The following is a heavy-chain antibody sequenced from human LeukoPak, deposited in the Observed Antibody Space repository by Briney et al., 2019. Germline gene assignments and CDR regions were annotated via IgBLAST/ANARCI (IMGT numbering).Heavy chain of an antibody. CDR2: MYYSGST. D-gene: IGHD3-3*02. CDR1: GGSMSRYY. Sequence: PETLSLTCTVSGGSMSRYYWSWIRQPPGKGLEWIGYMYYSGSTKYNPSLKSRVTISVDTSKNQFSLKLSSVTAADTAVYYCARSSTGSYFDYWGQGTLVTVSS. J-gene: IGHJ4*02. CDR3: ARSSTGSYFDY. V-gene: IGHV4-59*01.